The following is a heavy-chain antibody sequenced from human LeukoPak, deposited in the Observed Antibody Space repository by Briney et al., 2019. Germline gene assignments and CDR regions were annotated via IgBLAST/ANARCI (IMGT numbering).Heavy chain of an antibody. D-gene: IGHD2-2*01. CDR1: GGSFSGYY. J-gene: IGHJ5*02. CDR3: AGTTRYCSSTSCYFWFDP. V-gene: IGHV4-34*01. Sequence: LETLSLTCAVYGGSFSGYYWSWIRQPPGKGLEWIGEINHSGSTNYNPSLKSRVTISVDTSKNQFSLKLSSVTAADTAVYYCAGTTRYCSSTSCYFWFDPWGQGTLVTVSS. CDR2: INHSGST.